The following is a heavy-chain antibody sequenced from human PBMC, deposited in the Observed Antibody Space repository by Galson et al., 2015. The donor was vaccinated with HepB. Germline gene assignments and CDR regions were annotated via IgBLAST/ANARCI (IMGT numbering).Heavy chain of an antibody. Sequence: SLRLSCAASGFTFSSYWMSWVRQAPGKGLEWVANIKQDGSEKYYVDSVKGRFTISRDNAKNSLYLQMNSLRAEDTAVYYCARGAGAQYYYYYYGMDVWGQETTVTVSS. CDR1: GFTFSSYW. CDR3: ARGAGAQYYYYYYGMDV. V-gene: IGHV3-7*03. D-gene: IGHD1-26*01. CDR2: IKQDGSEK. J-gene: IGHJ6*02.